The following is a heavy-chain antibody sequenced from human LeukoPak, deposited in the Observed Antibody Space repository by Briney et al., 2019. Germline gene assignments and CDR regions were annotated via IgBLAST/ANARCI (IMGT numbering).Heavy chain of an antibody. CDR2: ISGSGGST. D-gene: IGHD3-3*01. CDR3: AKTLYWSGSGPFDY. J-gene: IGHJ4*02. V-gene: IGHV3-23*01. Sequence: GGSLRLSCAASGFTFISYAMSWVRQAPGKGLEWVSAISGSGGSTYYADSVKGRFTISRDNCENTLYLQMNSLRAEDTAVYYCAKTLYWSGSGPFDYWGQGTLVTVSS. CDR1: GFTFISYA.